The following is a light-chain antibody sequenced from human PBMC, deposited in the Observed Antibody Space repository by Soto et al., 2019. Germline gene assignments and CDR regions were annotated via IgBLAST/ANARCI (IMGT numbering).Light chain of an antibody. CDR1: QSVSSY. V-gene: IGKV3-11*01. J-gene: IGKJ4*01. CDR2: DTS. CDR3: QQRSNWPPLT. Sequence: EIVLTQSPATLSLSPGEGATLSCRASQSVSSYLAWYQQKPGQAPMLLIYDTSNRATDIPVRFSGSGSGTDFTLTISSLEAEDFAVYYCQQRSNWPPLTFGGGTKVEIK.